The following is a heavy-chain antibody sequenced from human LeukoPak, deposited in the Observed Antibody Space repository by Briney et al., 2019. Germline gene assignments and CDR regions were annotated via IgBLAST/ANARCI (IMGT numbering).Heavy chain of an antibody. J-gene: IGHJ4*02. CDR2: IYTSGST. CDR3: ARDSVAATPFDY. V-gene: IGHV4-4*07. Sequence: SETLSLTCTVPGGSISSYYWSWIRHPAGKGLEWIGRIYTSGSTNYNPSLKSRVTMSVDTSKNQFSLKLSSVTAADTAVYYCARDSVAATPFDYWGQGTLVTVSS. CDR1: GGSISSYY. D-gene: IGHD2-15*01.